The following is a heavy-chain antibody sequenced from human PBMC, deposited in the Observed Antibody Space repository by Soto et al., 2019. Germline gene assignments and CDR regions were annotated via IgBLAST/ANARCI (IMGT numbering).Heavy chain of an antibody. Sequence: QVQLVQSGAEVKKPGASVKVSCKASGYSFTSYGISWVRQAPGQGLEWMGWISANNGNTNYAQGRVTMTTDTSTSTANMEQTSLRSEDTGVHYCPRHRASQALDYWGQATLVTDSS. CDR2: ISANNGNT. CDR1: GYSFTSYG. CDR3: PRHRASQALDY. J-gene: IGHJ4*02. V-gene: IGHV1-18*01. D-gene: IGHD3-10*01.